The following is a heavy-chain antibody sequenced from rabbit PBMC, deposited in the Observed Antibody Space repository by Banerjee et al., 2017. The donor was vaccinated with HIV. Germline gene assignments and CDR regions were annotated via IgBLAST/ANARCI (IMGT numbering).Heavy chain of an antibody. CDR1: GFSFSSGYY. D-gene: IGHD2-1*01. V-gene: IGHV1S40*01. J-gene: IGHJ4*01. Sequence: QSLEESGGDLVKPGASLTLTCTASGFSFSSGYYMCWVRQAPGKGLEWIGCIGTGSGRTYYASWAKGRFTISKTSSTTVTLQMTSLTAADTATYFCARGATMTMVIGYYFDLWGPGTLVTVS. CDR2: IGTGSGRT. CDR3: ARGATMTMVIGYYFDL.